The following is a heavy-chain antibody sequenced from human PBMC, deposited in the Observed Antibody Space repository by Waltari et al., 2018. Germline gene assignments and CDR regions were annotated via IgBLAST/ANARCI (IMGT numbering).Heavy chain of an antibody. V-gene: IGHV3-21*02. Sequence: EVQLVESGGGLVRPGGSLSLSCAASGFTFNTYTRNWVRQAPGKGLEWVSSISSTSSDIYYADSVKGRFTISRDNAKSSLYLQLNSLRAEDTAVYYCAGGYSSYYGMDVWGQGTTVTVSS. CDR3: AGGYSSYYGMDV. D-gene: IGHD6-13*01. J-gene: IGHJ6*02. CDR1: GFTFNTYT. CDR2: ISSTSSDI.